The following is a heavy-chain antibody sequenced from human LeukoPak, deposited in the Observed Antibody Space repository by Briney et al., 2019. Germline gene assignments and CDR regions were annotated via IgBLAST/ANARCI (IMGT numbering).Heavy chain of an antibody. CDR1: GYSISSGYY. J-gene: IGHJ4*02. CDR3: ARETDGYNSF. D-gene: IGHD5-24*01. V-gene: IGHV4-38-2*02. CDR2: IYHSGST. Sequence: SETLSLTCAVSGYSISSGYYWGWIRQPPGKGLEWIGSIYHSGSTYYNPSLKSRVTISVDTSKNQFSLKLSSVTAADTAVYYCARETDGYNSFWGQGTLVTVSS.